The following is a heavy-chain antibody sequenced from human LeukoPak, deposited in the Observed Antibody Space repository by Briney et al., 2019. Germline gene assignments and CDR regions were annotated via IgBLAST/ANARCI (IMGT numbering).Heavy chain of an antibody. CDR3: ARHQVDYGDYVNAFDI. V-gene: IGHV4-59*08. CDR1: GGSFSSYY. J-gene: IGHJ3*02. Sequence: SETLSLTCTVSGGSFSSYYWSWIRQPPGKGLEWIGYIYYSGSTNYNPSLKSRVTISVDTSKNQFSLKLSSVTAADTAVYYCARHQVDYGDYVNAFDIWGQGTMVTVSS. CDR2: IYYSGST. D-gene: IGHD4-17*01.